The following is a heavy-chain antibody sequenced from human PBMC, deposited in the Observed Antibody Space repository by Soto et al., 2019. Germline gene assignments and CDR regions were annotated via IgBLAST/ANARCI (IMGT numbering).Heavy chain of an antibody. V-gene: IGHV4-39*01. CDR1: GGSISSSSYY. CDR2: IYYSGST. J-gene: IGHJ6*02. D-gene: IGHD4-17*01. CDR3: RVWDGDASFYYYYGMDV. Sequence: SETLSLTCTVSGGSISSSSYYWGWIRQPPGKGLEWIGSIYYSGSTYYNPSLKSRVTISVDTSKNHFSLKLSSVTAADTAVYYCRVWDGDASFYYYYGMDVWGQGTTVTVSS.